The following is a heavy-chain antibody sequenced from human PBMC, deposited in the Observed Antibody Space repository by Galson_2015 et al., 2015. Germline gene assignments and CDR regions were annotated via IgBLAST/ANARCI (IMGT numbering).Heavy chain of an antibody. CDR2: IIPIFGTA. CDR3: ARGEPRRGQLLYDYYYYMDV. V-gene: IGHV1-69*13. CDR1: GGTFSSYA. J-gene: IGHJ6*03. D-gene: IGHD2-2*02. Sequence: SVKVSCKASGGTFSSYAISWVRQAPGQGLEWMGGIIPIFGTANYAQKFQGGVTITADESTSTAYMELSSLRSEDTAVYYCARGEPRRGQLLYDYYYYMDVWGKGTTVTVSS.